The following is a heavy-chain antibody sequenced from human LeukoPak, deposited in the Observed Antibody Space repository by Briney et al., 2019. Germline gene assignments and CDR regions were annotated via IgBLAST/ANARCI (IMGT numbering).Heavy chain of an antibody. J-gene: IGHJ4*02. CDR1: GYTFTIYY. D-gene: IGHD5-12*01. CDR2: INPSGGST. V-gene: IGHV1-46*01. CDR3: ARAPDRGYSGYDSDY. Sequence: ASVKVSCKASGYTFTIYYIHWVRQAPGQGLEWMGLINPSGGSTNYAQKFQGRVTMTRDTSTSTVYMELSRLRSDDTAVYYCARAPDRGYSGYDSDYWGQGTLVTVSS.